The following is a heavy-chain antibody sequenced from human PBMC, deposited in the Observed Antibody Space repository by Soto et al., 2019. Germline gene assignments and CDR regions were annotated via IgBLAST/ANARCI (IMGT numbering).Heavy chain of an antibody. CDR1: GGSISSYY. Sequence: PSETLSLTCTVSGGSISSYYWSWIRQPPGKGLEWIGYIYYSGSTNYNPSLKSRVTISVDTSKNQFSLKLSSVTAADTAVYYCARYGRAYYYGMDVWGQGTTVTVSS. CDR3: ARYGRAYYYGMDV. D-gene: IGHD1-26*01. V-gene: IGHV4-59*01. CDR2: IYYSGST. J-gene: IGHJ6*02.